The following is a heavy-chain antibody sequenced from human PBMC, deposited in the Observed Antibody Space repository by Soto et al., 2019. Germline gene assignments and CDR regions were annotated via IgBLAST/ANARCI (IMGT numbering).Heavy chain of an antibody. CDR3: AKEAGMGGWFDP. CDR1: GASISNYY. Sequence: SETLSLTCSVSGASISNYYWTWIRQSPGKGLEWIGYMYYSGSTNYNPSLKSRVTITIDTSKNQFSLKLRSVTSADTAVYYCAKEAGMGGWFDPWGQGTLVTVSS. J-gene: IGHJ5*02. D-gene: IGHD1-26*01. V-gene: IGHV4-59*01. CDR2: MYYSGST.